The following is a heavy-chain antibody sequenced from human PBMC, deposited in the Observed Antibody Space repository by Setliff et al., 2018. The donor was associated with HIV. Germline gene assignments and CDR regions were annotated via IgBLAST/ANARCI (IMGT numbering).Heavy chain of an antibody. CDR3: AKGYYGSGTLAYFDL. Sequence: GGSLRLSCAASGFNFSMYAMNWVRQAPGQGLEWVAVTYIGEWTYYPDSVRGRFTVSRDNSRNTVYLQMNSLRAEDTAVYYCAKGYYGSGTLAYFDLWGRGTLVTVSS. CDR2: TYIGEWT. J-gene: IGHJ2*01. V-gene: IGHV3-23*03. D-gene: IGHD3-10*01. CDR1: GFNFSMYA.